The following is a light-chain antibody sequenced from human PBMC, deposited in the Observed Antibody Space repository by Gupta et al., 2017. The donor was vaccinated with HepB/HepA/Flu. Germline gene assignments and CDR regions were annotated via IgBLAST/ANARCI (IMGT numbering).Light chain of an antibody. Sequence: DIQMTQSPSSLSASVGDRVTITCRAGHNINRYLNWYQQQPGKAPNLLIYTASNLQSGVPSRFSGSGSGTDFTLTINSLQPEDFATYSFQHSYSSFTFGGGTKVEI. CDR3: QHSYSSFT. J-gene: IGKJ4*01. CDR1: HNINRY. V-gene: IGKV1-39*01. CDR2: TAS.